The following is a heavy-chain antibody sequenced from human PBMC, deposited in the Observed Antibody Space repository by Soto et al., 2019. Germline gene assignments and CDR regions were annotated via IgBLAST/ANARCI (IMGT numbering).Heavy chain of an antibody. J-gene: IGHJ6*02. CDR1: GGSFSGYY. Sequence: SETLSLTCAVYGGSFSGYYWGWIRRPPGKGLEWIGSIYYSGSTYYNPSLKSRVTISVDTSKNQFSLKLSSVTAADTAVYYCARSIVIAYYYYGMDVWGQGTTVTVSS. V-gene: IGHV4-39*01. D-gene: IGHD3-16*02. CDR2: IYYSGST. CDR3: ARSIVIAYYYYGMDV.